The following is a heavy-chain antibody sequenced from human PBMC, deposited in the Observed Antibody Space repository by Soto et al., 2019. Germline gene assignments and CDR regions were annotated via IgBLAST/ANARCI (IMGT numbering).Heavy chain of an antibody. CDR2: IIPIFGTA. V-gene: IGHV1-69*13. J-gene: IGHJ6*02. Sequence: SVKVSCKASGGTFSSYAISWVRQAPGQGLEWMGGIIPIFGTANYAQKFQGRVTITADESTSTAYMELSSLRSEDTAVYYCARDRGIFGVVTMGYYGMDVWGQGTTVTVSS. CDR3: ARDRGIFGVVTMGYYGMDV. CDR1: GGTFSSYA. D-gene: IGHD3-3*01.